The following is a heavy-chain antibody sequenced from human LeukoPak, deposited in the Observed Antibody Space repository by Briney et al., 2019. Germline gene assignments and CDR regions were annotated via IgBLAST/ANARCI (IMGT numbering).Heavy chain of an antibody. Sequence: GGSLRLSCAASGFTFSSYGMHWVRQAPGKGLEWVAVISYDGSNKYYADSVKGRFTISRDNSKNTLYLQMNSLRAEDTAVYYCAKSITILGAQVDYWGQGTLVPVSS. CDR2: ISYDGSNK. J-gene: IGHJ4*02. CDR3: AKSITILGAQVDY. V-gene: IGHV3-30*18. CDR1: GFTFSSYG. D-gene: IGHD3-9*01.